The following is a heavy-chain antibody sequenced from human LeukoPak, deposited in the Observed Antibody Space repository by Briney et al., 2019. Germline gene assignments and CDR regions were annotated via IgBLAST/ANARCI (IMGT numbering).Heavy chain of an antibody. Sequence: GGSLRLSCAASGFTFSSYAMSRVRQAPGKGLEWVSAISGSGGSTYYADSVKGRFTISRDNSKNTLYLQMNSLRAEDTAVYYCAKDSRRRAVAGIFDYWGQGTLVTVSS. CDR2: ISGSGGST. CDR3: AKDSRRRAVAGIFDY. CDR1: GFTFSSYA. J-gene: IGHJ4*02. D-gene: IGHD6-19*01. V-gene: IGHV3-23*01.